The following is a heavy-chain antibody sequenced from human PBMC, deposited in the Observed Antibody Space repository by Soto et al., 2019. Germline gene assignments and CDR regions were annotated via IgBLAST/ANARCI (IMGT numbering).Heavy chain of an antibody. V-gene: IGHV4-31*03. D-gene: IGHD5-12*01. CDR1: GGSISSGGYY. Sequence: QVQLQESGPGLVKPSQTLSLTCTVSGGSISSGGYYWSWIRQHPGKGLEWIGYIYYSGSTYYNPSLKSRVTISVDTPKNQFSLKLSSVTAADTAVYYCARRDSGYADYMDVWGKGTTVTVSS. CDR3: ARRDSGYADYMDV. CDR2: IYYSGST. J-gene: IGHJ6*03.